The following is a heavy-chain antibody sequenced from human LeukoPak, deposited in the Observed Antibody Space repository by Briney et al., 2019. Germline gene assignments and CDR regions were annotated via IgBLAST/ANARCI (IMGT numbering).Heavy chain of an antibody. Sequence: PSETLSLTCAFYGGSFSGYYCNWIRQPPGERLEWIGEINHSGSSNYNPSLKGRVTISVDTSKNQFSLRLSSVTAADTAVYYCARVRGRTTTIQAAFDIWGQGTMVTVSS. V-gene: IGHV4-34*01. CDR1: GGSFSGYY. D-gene: IGHD2/OR15-2a*01. J-gene: IGHJ3*02. CDR2: INHSGSS. CDR3: ARVRGRTTTIQAAFDI.